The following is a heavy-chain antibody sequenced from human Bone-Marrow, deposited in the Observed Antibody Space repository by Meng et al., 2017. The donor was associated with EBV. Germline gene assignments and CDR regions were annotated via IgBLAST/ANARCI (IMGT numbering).Heavy chain of an antibody. CDR1: RGFITSGDW. Sequence: QVPLRESGPGLVRPSGTLSPTCAVSRGFITSGDWWSWVRQSPGKGLEWIGEIHHSGGTSYNPSLKSRVTISLDMSKDQFSLRLSSVTAADTAVYYCARAGYHRPASEYWGQGTLVTVSS. D-gene: IGHD2-15*01. J-gene: IGHJ4*02. V-gene: IGHV4-4*02. CDR3: ARAGYHRPASEY. CDR2: IHHSGGT.